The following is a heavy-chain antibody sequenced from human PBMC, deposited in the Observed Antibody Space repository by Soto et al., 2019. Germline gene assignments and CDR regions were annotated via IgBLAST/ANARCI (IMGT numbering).Heavy chain of an antibody. D-gene: IGHD2-8*01. J-gene: IGHJ6*02. CDR2: IIPIFGTA. Sequence: QVQLVQSGAEVKKPGSSVKVSCKASGGTFSSYAISWVRQAPGQGLEWMGGIIPIFGTANYAHNFQGRVTITADESTSTAHMELSSLRSEDTAVYYCARPRRDYCTNGVCYTTYYYYGMDVWGQGTTVTVSS. V-gene: IGHV1-69*12. CDR1: GGTFSSYA. CDR3: ARPRRDYCTNGVCYTTYYYYGMDV.